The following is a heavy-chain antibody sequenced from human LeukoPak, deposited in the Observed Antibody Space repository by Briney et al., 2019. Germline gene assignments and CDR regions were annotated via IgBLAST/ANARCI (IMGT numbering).Heavy chain of an antibody. CDR2: ISYDGSNK. V-gene: IGHV3-30*18. Sequence: PGRSLRLSCAASGFTFSSYGMHWVRQAPGKGLEWVAVISYDGSNKYYADSVKGRFTISRDNSKNTLYLQMNSLRAEDTAVYYCAKVELGYGDYAYYFDYWGQGTLVTVSS. D-gene: IGHD4-17*01. J-gene: IGHJ4*02. CDR1: GFTFSSYG. CDR3: AKVELGYGDYAYYFDY.